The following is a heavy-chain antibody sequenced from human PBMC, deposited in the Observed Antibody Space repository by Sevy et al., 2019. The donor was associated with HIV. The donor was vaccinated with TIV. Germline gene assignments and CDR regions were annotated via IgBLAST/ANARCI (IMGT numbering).Heavy chain of an antibody. Sequence: GGSLRLSCAASGFTFDDYAMHWVRQAPGKGLEWVSGISWNSGSIGYADSVKGRFTISRDNAKNSLYLQMNSLRADDTALYYCAKEEMATNSYYYYYYGMDVWGQGTTVTVSS. CDR3: AKEEMATNSYYYYYYGMDV. D-gene: IGHD5-12*01. V-gene: IGHV3-9*01. CDR2: ISWNSGSI. CDR1: GFTFDDYA. J-gene: IGHJ6*02.